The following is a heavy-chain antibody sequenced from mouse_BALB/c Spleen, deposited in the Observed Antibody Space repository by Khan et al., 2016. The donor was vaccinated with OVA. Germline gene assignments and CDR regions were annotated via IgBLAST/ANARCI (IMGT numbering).Heavy chain of an antibody. CDR3: ARRDYVRYTFAY. CDR2: IYPGSGNT. V-gene: IGHV1-77*01. Sequence: QVQLKQSGAELARPGASVKLSCKASGYTFTDCYINWVKPRTGQGLEWIGEIYPGSGNTYYTAKFKGKATLPAGKCAVTAEMQLRGLTSEDTAVFIGARRDYVRYTFAYEGQWTLVTVTA. J-gene: IGHJ3*01. CDR1: GYTFTDCY. D-gene: IGHD2-4*01.